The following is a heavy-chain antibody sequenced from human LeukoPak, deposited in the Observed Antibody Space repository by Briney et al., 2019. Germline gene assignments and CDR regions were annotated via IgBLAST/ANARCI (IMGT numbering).Heavy chain of an antibody. CDR2: IYHSGST. V-gene: IGHV4-30-2*01. Sequence: SQTLSLTCAVSGGSISSGGYSWRWIRQPPGKGLEWIGYIYHSGSTYYNPSLKSRVTISVDRSKNQFSLKLSSVTAADTAVYYCARGASAAAGTGGALDIWGQGTMVTVSS. D-gene: IGHD6-13*01. J-gene: IGHJ3*02. CDR3: ARGASAAAGTGGALDI. CDR1: GGSISSGGYS.